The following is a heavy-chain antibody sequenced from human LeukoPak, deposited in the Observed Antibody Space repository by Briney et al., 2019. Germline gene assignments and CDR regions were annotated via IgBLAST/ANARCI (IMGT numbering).Heavy chain of an antibody. D-gene: IGHD3-10*01. Sequence: GGSLRLSCAASGFTFSSYWMSWVRQAPGKGLEWVANIKQDGSEKYYVDSVEGRFTISRDNAKNSLYLQMNSLRAEDTAVYYCARVDYYGSGSSPRPYFFDYWGQGTLVTVSS. CDR3: ARVDYYGSGSSPRPYFFDY. CDR2: IKQDGSEK. CDR1: GFTFSSYW. V-gene: IGHV3-7*01. J-gene: IGHJ4*02.